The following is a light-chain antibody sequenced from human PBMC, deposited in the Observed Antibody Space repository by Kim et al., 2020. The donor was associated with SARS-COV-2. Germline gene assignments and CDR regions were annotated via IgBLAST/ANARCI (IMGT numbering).Light chain of an antibody. V-gene: IGLV2-14*03. Sequence: GPSLTISCTGTSSDIGAYNYVSWYQQHPGKAPKLIIYDVSNRPSGVSNRFSGSKSGTTASLTISGLQAEDEADYSCTSYTSSSTYVFGTGTKVTVL. CDR2: DVS. CDR3: TSYTSSSTYV. CDR1: SSDIGAYNY. J-gene: IGLJ1*01.